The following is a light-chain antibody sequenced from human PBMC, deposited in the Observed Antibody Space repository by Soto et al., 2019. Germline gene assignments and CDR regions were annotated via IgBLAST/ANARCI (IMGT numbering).Light chain of an antibody. CDR2: NTN. V-gene: IGLV8-61*01. CDR3: VLYMGSGIWV. Sequence: QTVVTQEPSFSVSPGGTVTLTCVLSSGSVSTSYYPSWYQQTPGQASRTLIYNTNTRSSGVPDRFSGSILGNKAALTITGAQADDESDYYCVLYMGSGIWVFGGGTKLTVL. J-gene: IGLJ2*01. CDR1: SGSVSTSYY.